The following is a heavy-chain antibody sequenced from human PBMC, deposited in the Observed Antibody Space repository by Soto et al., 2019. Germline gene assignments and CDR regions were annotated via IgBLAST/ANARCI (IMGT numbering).Heavy chain of an antibody. CDR2: MNPNSGNT. CDR1: GYTFTSYD. J-gene: IGHJ6*02. CDR3: AREGLVLVPTTVNSDYYYYAMDV. Sequence: ASVKVSCKASGYTFTSYDINWVRQATGQGLEWMGWMNPNSGNTGYAQKFQGRVTITADESTNTAYMELSSLRSEDTAVYYCAREGLVLVPTTVNSDYYYYAMDVWGQGTTVTVSS. V-gene: IGHV1-8*01. D-gene: IGHD2-2*01.